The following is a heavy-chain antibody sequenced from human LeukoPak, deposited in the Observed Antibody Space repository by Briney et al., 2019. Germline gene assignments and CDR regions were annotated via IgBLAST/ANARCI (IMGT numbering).Heavy chain of an antibody. CDR1: GFTFSNAW. V-gene: IGHV3-23*01. CDR2: ISGSGDST. Sequence: PGGSLRLSCAASGFTFSNAWMNWVRQAPGKGLEWVSVISGSGDSTYYADSVKGRFTISRDNSKNTLNLQMNSPRVEDTAVYYCAKLSGSYYLPLDYWGQGTLVTVSS. J-gene: IGHJ4*02. D-gene: IGHD1-26*01. CDR3: AKLSGSYYLPLDY.